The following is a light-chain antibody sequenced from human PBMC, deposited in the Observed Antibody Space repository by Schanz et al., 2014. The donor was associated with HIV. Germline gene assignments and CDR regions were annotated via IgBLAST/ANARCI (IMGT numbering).Light chain of an antibody. CDR1: SSNIGAGYD. V-gene: IGLV1-40*01. Sequence: QSVLTQPPSVSGAPGQRVTISCTGSSSNIGAGYDVHWYQQLPGTAPKLLIYGNSNRPSGVPDRFSGSKSGTSASLAITGLQAEDEADYYCCSYAGSRTVAFGGGTKLTVL. CDR2: GNS. CDR3: CSYAGSRTVA. J-gene: IGLJ2*01.